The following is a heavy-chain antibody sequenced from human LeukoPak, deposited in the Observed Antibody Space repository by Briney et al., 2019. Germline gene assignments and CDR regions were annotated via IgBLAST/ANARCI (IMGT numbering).Heavy chain of an antibody. V-gene: IGHV3-53*01. CDR2: IYSGATT. Sequence: GGSLRLSCAASGFTLGTYYMNWVRQAPGKGLEWVSIIYSGATTYYADSVKGRFTISRDTSKNTVSLQMNSLRADDTAVYFCARVGDHFHWNLDLWGRGTLVTVSS. CDR1: GFTLGTYY. CDR3: ARVGDHFHWNLDL. J-gene: IGHJ2*01. D-gene: IGHD3-3*02.